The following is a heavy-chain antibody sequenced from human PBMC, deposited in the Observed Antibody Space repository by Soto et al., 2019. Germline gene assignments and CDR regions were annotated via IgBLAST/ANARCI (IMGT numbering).Heavy chain of an antibody. CDR3: AKVVVAATRHTDFDS. D-gene: IGHD2-15*01. Sequence: LSLTCTVSGGSINSNNYYWAWIRQPPGKGLAWIASIYYDGSTYYNPSLKSRVTISIDTSKNQFSLRLRSVTAADTAIYYCAKVVVAATRHTDFDSWGQGTLVTVSS. CDR1: GGSINSNNYY. J-gene: IGHJ4*02. V-gene: IGHV4-39*01. CDR2: IYYDGST.